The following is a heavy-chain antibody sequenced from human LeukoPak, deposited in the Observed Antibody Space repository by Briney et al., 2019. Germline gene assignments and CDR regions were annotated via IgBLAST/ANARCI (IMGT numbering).Heavy chain of an antibody. D-gene: IGHD5-18*01. CDR3: ARRGYSYGSKGYYFDY. CDR1: VFPFSSCA. V-gene: IGHV3-30-3*01. J-gene: IGHJ4*02. Sequence: PGRPLRLSCAASVFPFSSCAMHWVRQAPGKGLEWVAFISDDGCNKYYADSVKGRFTISRDNSKNTLYLQMNSLRAEDTAVYYCARRGYSYGSKGYYFDYWGQGTLVTVSS. CDR2: ISDDGCNK.